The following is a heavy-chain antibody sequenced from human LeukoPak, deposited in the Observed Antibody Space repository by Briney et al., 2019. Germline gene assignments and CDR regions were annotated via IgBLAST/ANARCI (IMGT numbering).Heavy chain of an antibody. CDR1: GFTFSSYA. CDR2: ISGSGGST. V-gene: IGHV3-23*01. J-gene: IGHJ6*03. CDR3: AKDRGAPAAIMGDYMDV. D-gene: IGHD2-2*01. Sequence: GESLRLSCAASGFTFSSYAMSWVRQAPGKGLEWVSGISGSGGSTYYADSVKGRFTISRDNSKNTLYLQMNSLRAEDTAVYYCAKDRGAPAAIMGDYMDVWGKGTTVTVSS.